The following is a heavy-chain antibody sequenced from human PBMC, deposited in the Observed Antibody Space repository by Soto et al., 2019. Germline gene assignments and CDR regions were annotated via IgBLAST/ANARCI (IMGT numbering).Heavy chain of an antibody. J-gene: IGHJ3*01. CDR2: ITGNSARI. D-gene: IGHD3-16*01. CDR1: DSTIRRYA. CDR3: AKNGDFDYDAFDV. V-gene: IGHV3-23*01. Sequence: GGSLRLSCAASDSTIRRYAMSWVRQAPGKGLEWVSGITGNSARIYYADSVKGRFSISRDNSKNTLYLQMDTLRAEDTAVYYCAKNGDFDYDAFDVWGKGTVVTV.